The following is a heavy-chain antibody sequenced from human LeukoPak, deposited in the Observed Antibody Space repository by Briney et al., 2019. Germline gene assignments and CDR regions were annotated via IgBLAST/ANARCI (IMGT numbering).Heavy chain of an antibody. CDR2: ISASGGAT. CDR1: GFTFSSYA. CDR3: AKGFANLARFAY. D-gene: IGHD2-21*01. Sequence: GGSLRLSCAASGFTFSSYAMSWVRQAPGKGLEWVSGISASGGATFYADSVKGRITISRDNSKNTLYLQMNSLRAEDTAVYYCAKGFANLARFAYWGQGTLVTVSS. J-gene: IGHJ4*02. V-gene: IGHV3-23*01.